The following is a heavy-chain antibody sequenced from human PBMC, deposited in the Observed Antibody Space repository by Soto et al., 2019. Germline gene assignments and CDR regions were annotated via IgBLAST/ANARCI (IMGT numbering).Heavy chain of an antibody. J-gene: IGHJ2*01. CDR1: GGSFSGYY. Sequence: SETLSLTCAVYGGSFSGYYWSWIRQPPGKGLEWIGEINHSGSTNYNPSPKSRVTISVDTSKNQFSLKLSSVTAADTAVYYCAHLGAATPIDLDWYFDLWGRGTLVTVSS. CDR2: INHSGST. CDR3: AHLGAATPIDLDWYFDL. V-gene: IGHV4-34*01. D-gene: IGHD2-15*01.